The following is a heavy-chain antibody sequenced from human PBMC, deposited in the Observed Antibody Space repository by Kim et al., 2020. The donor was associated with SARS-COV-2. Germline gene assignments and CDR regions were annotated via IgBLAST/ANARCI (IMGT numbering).Heavy chain of an antibody. CDR3: ARDNWGSEYY. V-gene: IGHV3-74*01. Sequence: GGSLRLSCAASGFTFSGYWMQWVRQPPGKGLLLVSRISNDGSITEYADSVKGRFTISRDNAKDTLYFQMNSLRTEDTAVYYCARDNWGSEYYWGQGTLVT. CDR1: GFTFSGYW. CDR2: ISNDGSIT. J-gene: IGHJ4*02. D-gene: IGHD7-27*01.